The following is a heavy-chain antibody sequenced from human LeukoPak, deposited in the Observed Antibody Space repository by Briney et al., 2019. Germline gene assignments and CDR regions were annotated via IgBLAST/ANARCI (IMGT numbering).Heavy chain of an antibody. CDR3: ARDAQYYYDSSGPVGDY. J-gene: IGHJ4*02. V-gene: IGHV4-34*01. CDR2: INHSGTT. Sequence: SETLSLTCAVYGGSFSGYYWYWIRQPPGKGLEWIGEINHSGTTNYNPSLKSRVTISVDTSKNQFSLKLSSVTAADTAVYYCARDAQYYYDSSGPVGDYWGQGTLVTVSS. CDR1: GGSFSGYY. D-gene: IGHD3-22*01.